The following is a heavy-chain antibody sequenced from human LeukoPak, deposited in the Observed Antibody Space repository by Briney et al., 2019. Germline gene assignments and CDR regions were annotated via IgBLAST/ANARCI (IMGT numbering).Heavy chain of an antibody. D-gene: IGHD6-19*01. CDR1: RGSISSPKW. CDR3: ASRSASALDGFDI. V-gene: IGHV4-4*02. CDR2: IYHSGSA. Sequence: SETLSLTCTVSRGSISSPKWWTWVRQAPEKGLEWIAEIYHSGSANHNPSLISRLTISVDKSRNQFSLKLSSVTAADTAVYYCASRSASALDGFDIWGQGTMVTVSS. J-gene: IGHJ3*02.